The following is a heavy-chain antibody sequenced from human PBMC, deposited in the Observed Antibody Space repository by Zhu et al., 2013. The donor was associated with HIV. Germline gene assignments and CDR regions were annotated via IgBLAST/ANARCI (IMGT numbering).Heavy chain of an antibody. D-gene: IGHD3-22*01. Sequence: QVQLVQSGAEVKKPGSSVKVSCKASGGTFSSYAISWVRQAPGQGLEWMGGIIPIFGTANYAQKFQGRVTITADESTSTAYMELSSLRSEDTAVYYCARANPHHSSGRIGYYYYYGMDVWGQGTTVTVSS. V-gene: IGHV1-69*01. J-gene: IGHJ6*02. CDR1: GGTFSSYA. CDR3: ARANPHHSSGRIGYYYYYGMDV. CDR2: IIPIFGTA.